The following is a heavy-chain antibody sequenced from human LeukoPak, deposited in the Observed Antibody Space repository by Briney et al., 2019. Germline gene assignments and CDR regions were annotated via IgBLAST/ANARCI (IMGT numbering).Heavy chain of an antibody. CDR3: ARGDDSSGYHDAFDI. Sequence: ASVKVSCKASGYTFTSYGISWVRQAPGQGLEWMGWISAYNGNTNYAQKLQGRVTMTTDTSTSTAYMELGSLRSDDTAVYYCARGDDSSGYHDAFDIWGQGTMVTVSS. J-gene: IGHJ3*02. CDR2: ISAYNGNT. CDR1: GYTFTSYG. V-gene: IGHV1-18*01. D-gene: IGHD3-22*01.